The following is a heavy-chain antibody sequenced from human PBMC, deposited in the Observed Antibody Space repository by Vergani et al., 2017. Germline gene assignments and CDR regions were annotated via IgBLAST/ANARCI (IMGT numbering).Heavy chain of an antibody. CDR3: ARAYDFWSGYPLVY. CDR1: GGSISSGSYY. D-gene: IGHD3-3*01. Sequence: QVQLPESGPGLVKPSQTLSLTCTVSGGSISSGSYYWSWIRQPAGKGLEWIGRIYTSGSTNYNPSLKSRVTISVDTSKNQFSLKLSSVTAADTAVYYCARAYDFWSGYPLVYWGQGTLVTVSS. J-gene: IGHJ4*02. V-gene: IGHV4-61*02. CDR2: IYTSGST.